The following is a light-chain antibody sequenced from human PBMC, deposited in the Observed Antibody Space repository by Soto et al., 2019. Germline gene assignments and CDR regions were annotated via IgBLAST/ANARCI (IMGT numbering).Light chain of an antibody. CDR3: QQYGSSSWT. CDR1: QSISSSY. Sequence: EIVLTQSPGILSLSPGKRATLSCRASQSISSSYLAWYQQRPGQAPRLLIYGASSRATGIPDRFSGSGSGTEFTLTISRLEPEDFAVYYCQQYGSSSWTFGQGTKVEIK. J-gene: IGKJ1*01. V-gene: IGKV3-20*01. CDR2: GAS.